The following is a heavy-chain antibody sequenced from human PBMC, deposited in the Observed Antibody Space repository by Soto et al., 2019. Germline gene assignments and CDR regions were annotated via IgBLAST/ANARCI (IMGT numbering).Heavy chain of an antibody. V-gene: IGHV3-11*06. J-gene: IGHJ4*02. CDR1: GFRFGDSY. Sequence: QVHLVESGGGLVKPGGSLRLSCAASGFRFGDSYMSWIRQAPGKGLEWVSYISGGSSYTNYADSAEGRFTTSRDNAKGLMFLQMNSLRADDTAVYYCAKTIVVASGYYFDHWGQGNMVTVSS. CDR2: ISGGSSYT. D-gene: IGHD2-21*01. CDR3: AKTIVVASGYYFDH.